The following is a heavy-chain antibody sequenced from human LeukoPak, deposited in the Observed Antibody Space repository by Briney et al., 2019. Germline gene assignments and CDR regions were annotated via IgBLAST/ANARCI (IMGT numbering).Heavy chain of an antibody. V-gene: IGHV3-21*01. D-gene: IGHD3-22*01. J-gene: IGHJ4*02. CDR2: ISSSSSYI. CDR3: ARVTDYDSSGPALSDY. Sequence: GGSLRLSCAASGFTFSSYSMNWVRQAPGKGLEWVSSISSSSSYIYYADSVKGRFTISSDNAKNSLYLQMNSLRAEDTAVYYCARVTDYDSSGPALSDYWGQGTLVTVSS. CDR1: GFTFSSYS.